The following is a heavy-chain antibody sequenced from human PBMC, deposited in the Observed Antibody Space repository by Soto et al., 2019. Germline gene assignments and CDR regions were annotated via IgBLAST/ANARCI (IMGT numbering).Heavy chain of an antibody. J-gene: IGHJ4*02. CDR2: INPNSGNI. CDR3: ARGRASGSYYLLDY. V-gene: IGHV1-8*01. Sequence: ASVKVSCKASGHTFTSYDINWVRQATGHGLEWMGWINPNSGNIGYAQKFQGRVTMTRDTAIRTAYMEVSRLRSDDTAVYYCARGRASGSYYLLDYWGQGXLVTVSS. CDR1: GHTFTSYD. D-gene: IGHD3-10*01.